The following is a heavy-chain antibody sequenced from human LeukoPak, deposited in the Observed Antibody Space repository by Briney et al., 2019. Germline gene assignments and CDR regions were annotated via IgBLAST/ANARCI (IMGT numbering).Heavy chain of an antibody. D-gene: IGHD3-22*01. CDR2: FYPGVGT. CDR1: GGPMFSYY. J-gene: IGHJ6*03. V-gene: IGHV4-4*07. CDR3: ARLKFYDSTGYSPGHYMDV. Sequence: SETLSLTCTVSGGPMFSYYWSWIRQTAGKGLEWIGRFYPGVGTDYNPSLKSRVTMSVDTSKNQFALKLSAVTAADTAVHYCARLKFYDSTGYSPGHYMDVWGKGTTVTVSS.